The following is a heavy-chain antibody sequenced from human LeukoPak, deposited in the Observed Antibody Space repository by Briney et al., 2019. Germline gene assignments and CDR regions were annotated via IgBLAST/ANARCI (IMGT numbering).Heavy chain of an antibody. V-gene: IGHV3-23*01. CDR1: GFTFSSYA. CDR2: ISGSGGST. Sequence: PGGSLRLSCAASGFTFSSYAMSWVRQAPGKGLEWVSAISGSGGSTYYADSVKGRFTISRDNSKNTLYLQMNSLRAEDTAVYYCAKMNTAMAVPYPLAVDYWGQGTLVTVSS. J-gene: IGHJ4*02. CDR3: AKMNTAMAVPYPLAVDY. D-gene: IGHD5-18*01.